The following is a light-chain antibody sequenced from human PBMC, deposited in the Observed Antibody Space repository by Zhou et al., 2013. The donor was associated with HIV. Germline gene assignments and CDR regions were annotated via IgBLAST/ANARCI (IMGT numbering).Light chain of an antibody. CDR3: QQGYSDLLT. CDR1: QDIKYY. V-gene: IGKV1-39*01. CDR2: AAY. J-gene: IGKJ4*01. Sequence: DIQMTQSPSSLSASVGDRVTISCQASQDIKYYLNWYQKKPGKAPKLLIYAAYTLQGGVPSRFSGSGSGTDFTLTINSLQPEDFATYYCQQGYSDLLTFGGGTKVAIK.